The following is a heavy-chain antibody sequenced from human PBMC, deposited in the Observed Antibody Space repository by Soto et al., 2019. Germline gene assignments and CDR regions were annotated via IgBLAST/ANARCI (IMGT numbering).Heavy chain of an antibody. D-gene: IGHD2-2*01. CDR2: IRSKAYGGTT. J-gene: IGHJ6*02. CDR1: GFTFGDYA. Sequence: GGSLRLSCTASGFTFGDYAMSWFRQAPGKGLEWVGFIRSKAYGGTTEYAASVKGRFTISRDDSKSIAYLQMNSLKTEDTAVYYCTSFSVPAAIHYYGMDVWGQGTTVTVSS. V-gene: IGHV3-49*03. CDR3: TSFSVPAAIHYYGMDV.